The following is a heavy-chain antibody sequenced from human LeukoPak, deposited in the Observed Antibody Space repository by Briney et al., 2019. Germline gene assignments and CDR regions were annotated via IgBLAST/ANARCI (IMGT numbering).Heavy chain of an antibody. CDR3: ARDSARGLHSSYFDY. D-gene: IGHD6-6*01. CDR2: IIPIFGTA. J-gene: IGHJ4*02. V-gene: IGHV1-69*13. CDR1: GGTFSSNA. Sequence: EASVKVSCKASGGTFSSNAISWVRQAPGQGLEWMGGIIPIFGTANYAQKFQGRVTITADESTSTAYMELSSLRSEDTAVYYCARDSARGLHSSYFDYWGQGTLVTVSS.